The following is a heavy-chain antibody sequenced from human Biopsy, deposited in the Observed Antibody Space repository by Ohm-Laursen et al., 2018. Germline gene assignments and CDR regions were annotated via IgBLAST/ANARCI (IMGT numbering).Heavy chain of an antibody. CDR2: IYPNSGDT. V-gene: IGHV1-2*02. CDR3: ARDLLEWSLPS. CDR1: GDAFLGYY. Sequence: ASVKVSCKAFGDAFLGYYLHWVRQAPGQGLEWMGSIYPNSGDTDFAQKFQGRVSMTRDTSVNTAYLELSSLRSDDTAIYYCARDLLEWSLPSWGQGTLVTVSS. D-gene: IGHD3-3*01. J-gene: IGHJ4*02.